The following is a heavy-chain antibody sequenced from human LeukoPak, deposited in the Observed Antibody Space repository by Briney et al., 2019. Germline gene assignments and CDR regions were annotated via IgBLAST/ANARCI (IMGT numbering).Heavy chain of an antibody. D-gene: IGHD6-6*01. J-gene: IGHJ4*02. Sequence: GGSLRLSCAASGFTFSSYAMSWVRQAPGKGLEWVSAISGSGGSTYYADSVKGRFTISRDNAKNSLYLQMNSLRAEDTAVYYCARDRYSSSSVVPSTFDYWGQGTLVTVSS. CDR3: ARDRYSSSSVVPSTFDY. CDR2: ISGSGGST. V-gene: IGHV3-23*01. CDR1: GFTFSSYA.